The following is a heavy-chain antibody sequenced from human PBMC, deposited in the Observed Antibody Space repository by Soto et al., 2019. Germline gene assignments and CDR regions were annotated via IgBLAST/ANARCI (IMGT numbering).Heavy chain of an antibody. CDR1: GGSFSGYY. D-gene: IGHD3-3*02. J-gene: IGHJ5*02. V-gene: IGHV4-34*01. CDR3: ARVRSIFGVVIPAPRWFDP. Sequence: PSETLSLTCAVYGGSFSGYYWSWIRQPPGKGLEWIGEINHSGSTNYNPSLKGRVTISVDTSKNQFSLTLSSVTAADTAVYYCARVRSIFGVVIPAPRWFDPWGQGTLVTVSS. CDR2: INHSGST.